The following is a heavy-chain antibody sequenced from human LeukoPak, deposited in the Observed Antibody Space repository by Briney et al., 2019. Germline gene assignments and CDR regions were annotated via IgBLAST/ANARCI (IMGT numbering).Heavy chain of an antibody. CDR2: IKQDGSEK. D-gene: IGHD3-10*01. CDR3: ARDHLRGVHYFDY. CDR1: GFTFSSYW. J-gene: IGHJ4*02. Sequence: PGGSLRLSCAASGFTFSSYWMSWVRQAPGKGLEWVANIKQDGSEKYYVDSVKGRFTISRDNAKNSLYLQMNSLRAEDTAVYYCARDHLRGVHYFDYWGQGTLVTVSS. V-gene: IGHV3-7*01.